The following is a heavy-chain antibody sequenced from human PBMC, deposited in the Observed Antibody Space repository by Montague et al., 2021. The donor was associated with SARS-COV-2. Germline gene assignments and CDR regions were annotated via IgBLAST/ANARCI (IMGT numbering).Heavy chain of an antibody. CDR3: ARISYDSGMGFDY. Sequence: PALVKPTQTLTLTCTFSGFSLSTSGMCVSWIRQPPGEALEWLARIDWDDDKYYSTSLKTRLTISKDTSKNQVVLTMTNMDPVDTATYYCARISYDSGMGFDYWGQGTLVSVSS. D-gene: IGHD3-10*01. V-gene: IGHV2-70*11. CDR2: IDWDDDK. CDR1: GFSLSTSGMC. J-gene: IGHJ4*02.